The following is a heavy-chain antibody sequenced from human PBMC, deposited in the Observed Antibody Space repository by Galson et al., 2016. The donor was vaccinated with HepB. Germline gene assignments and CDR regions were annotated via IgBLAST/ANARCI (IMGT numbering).Heavy chain of an antibody. Sequence: PALVKPTQTLTLTCTFSGFSLDTDTVAVGWIRQPPGKALEWLTLLYYNGDKRYNPSLRNRITITGDASKNQVLLTMTHLDPLDTATYYCAHSKRLGVFTLFDSWGQRSLVTVSS. CDR1: GFSLDTDTVA. V-gene: IGHV2-5*01. CDR2: LYYNGDK. D-gene: IGHD7-27*01. CDR3: AHSKRLGVFTLFDS. J-gene: IGHJ4*02.